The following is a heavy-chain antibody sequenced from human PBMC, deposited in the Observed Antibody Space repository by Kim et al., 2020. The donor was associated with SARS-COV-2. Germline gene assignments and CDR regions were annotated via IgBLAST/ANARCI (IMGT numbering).Heavy chain of an antibody. CDR3: ARDDYYDSSGYERMLFDX. CDR2: ISGSGGST. D-gene: IGHD3-22*01. Sequence: GGSLRLSCAASGFTFSSYAMSWVRQAPGKGLEWVSAISGSGGSTYYADSVKGRFTISRDNSKNTLYLQMNSLRAEDTAVYYCARDDYYDSSGYERMLFDXWGQGTLVTVSS. J-gene: IGHJ4*02. V-gene: IGHV3-23*01. CDR1: GFTFSSYA.